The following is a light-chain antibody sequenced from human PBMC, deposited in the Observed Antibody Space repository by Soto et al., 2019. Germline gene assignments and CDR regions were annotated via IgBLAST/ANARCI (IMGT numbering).Light chain of an antibody. J-gene: IGLJ1*01. CDR3: CSYAGSYV. CDR1: SSDVGGYNY. CDR2: DVS. V-gene: IGLV2-11*01. Sequence: QSALTQPRSVSGSPGQSVTISCTGTSSDVGGYNYVSWYQQHPGKAPKLMIYDVSKRPSGVPDRFSGSKSDNTAYLTISGLQAEDEADYYCCSYAGSYVFGTGTKVTVL.